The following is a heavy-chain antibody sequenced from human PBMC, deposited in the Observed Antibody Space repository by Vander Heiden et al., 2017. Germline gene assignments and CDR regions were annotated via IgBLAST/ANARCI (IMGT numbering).Heavy chain of an antibody. V-gene: IGHV3-72*01. CDR3: ARGQRGYSYGYLDY. Sequence: EVQLVESGGGLVQPGGSLRLSCAASGFTFSDHYMDWVRQEPGKGLEWVGRTRNKANSYTTEYAASVKGRFTISRDDSKNSLYLQMNSLKTEDTAVYYCARGQRGYSYGYLDYWGQGTLVTVSS. J-gene: IGHJ4*02. CDR2: TRNKANSYTT. CDR1: GFTFSDHY. D-gene: IGHD5-18*01.